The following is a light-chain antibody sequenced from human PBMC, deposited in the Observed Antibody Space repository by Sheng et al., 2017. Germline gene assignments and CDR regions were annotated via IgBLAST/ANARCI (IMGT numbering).Light chain of an antibody. V-gene: IGKV3-15*01. J-gene: IGKJ4*01. CDR2: GAS. CDR3: QQYHNWPPLT. CDR1: QTISTY. Sequence: EIVLTQSPATLSLSPGERATLSCRASQTISTYLAWYQQKLGQAPRLLISGASTRATGIPARFSGTGSGTDFTLTISSLQSEDFAIYYCQQYHNWPPLTFGGGTKVEIK.